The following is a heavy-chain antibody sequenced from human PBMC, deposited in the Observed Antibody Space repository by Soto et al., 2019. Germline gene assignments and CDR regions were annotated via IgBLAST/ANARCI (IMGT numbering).Heavy chain of an antibody. CDR1: GFYFINTW. CDR2: INSDGSSI. D-gene: IGHD1-20*01. CDR3: AKDWYHTIDS. V-gene: IGHV3-74*01. Sequence: PWGSLRLSCATSGFYFINTWIHFFRQVPGQGLVWVSRINSDGSSIIYADSVKGRFTLSRDNAKNTVHLQMSSLRVEDTAAYYCAKDWYHTIDSWGQGIPVTVSS. J-gene: IGHJ4*02.